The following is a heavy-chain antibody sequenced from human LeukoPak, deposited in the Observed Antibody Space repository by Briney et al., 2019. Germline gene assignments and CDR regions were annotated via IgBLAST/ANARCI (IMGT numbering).Heavy chain of an antibody. Sequence: GGSLRLSCAASGFTVSSNYMSWVRQAPGKGLEWVSVIYSGGSTYYADSVKGGFTISRDNSKNTLYLQMNSLRAEDTAVYYCARGGGAYCSGGSCSPRYYYGMDVWGEGTTVTVSS. V-gene: IGHV3-66*02. D-gene: IGHD2-15*01. CDR1: GFTVSSNY. CDR3: ARGGGAYCSGGSCSPRYYYGMDV. J-gene: IGHJ6*04. CDR2: IYSGGST.